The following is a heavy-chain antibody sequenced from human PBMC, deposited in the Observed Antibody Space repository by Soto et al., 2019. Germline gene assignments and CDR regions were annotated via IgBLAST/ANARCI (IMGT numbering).Heavy chain of an antibody. J-gene: IGHJ6*02. V-gene: IGHV5-51*01. CDR2: IYPGDSNT. CDR1: GYSFTSYW. Sequence: GESLKISCKGSGYSFTSYWIAWVRQMPGKGLEWMGIIYPGDSNTRYSPSFQGQVTISADKSISTAYLQWSSLNASDIAMYYCWSGGRSGSHYYGKDVCGQWTTVTVSS. D-gene: IGHD5-12*01. CDR3: WSGGRSGSHYYGKDV.